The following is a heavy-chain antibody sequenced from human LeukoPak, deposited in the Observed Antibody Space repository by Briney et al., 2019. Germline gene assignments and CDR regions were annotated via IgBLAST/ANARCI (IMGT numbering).Heavy chain of an antibody. V-gene: IGHV4-34*01. J-gene: IGHJ2*01. Sequence: SETLSLTCAVYGGSFSGYYWSWIRQPPGKGLEWIGEINHSGSTNYNPPLKSRVTISVDTSKNQFSLKLSSVTAADTAVYYCARLKDYDSSGYPYWYFDLWGRGTLVTVSS. CDR1: GGSFSGYY. CDR2: INHSGST. CDR3: ARLKDYDSSGYPYWYFDL. D-gene: IGHD3-22*01.